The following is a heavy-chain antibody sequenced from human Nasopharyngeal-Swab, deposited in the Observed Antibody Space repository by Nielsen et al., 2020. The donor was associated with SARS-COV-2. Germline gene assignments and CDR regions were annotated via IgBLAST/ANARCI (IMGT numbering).Heavy chain of an antibody. Sequence: SQTLSPTCTVSGGSISSYYWSWNRQPPGKGLEWIGYIYSSGSTNYNPSPKSRVTISVDTSKNQSSLKLSSVTAADTAVYYCAREGEPYGDYAWFDPWGQGTLVTVSS. J-gene: IGHJ5*02. D-gene: IGHD4-17*01. CDR2: IYSSGST. CDR1: GGSISSYY. V-gene: IGHV4-59*01. CDR3: AREGEPYGDYAWFDP.